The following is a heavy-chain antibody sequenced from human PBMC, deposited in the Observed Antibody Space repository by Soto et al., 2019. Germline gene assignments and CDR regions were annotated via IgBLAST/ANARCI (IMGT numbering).Heavy chain of an antibody. CDR2: INHSGST. CDR1: GGSFSCYY. CDR3: ARLRGWLVRWSDYYYYGMDV. V-gene: IGHV4-34*01. J-gene: IGHJ6*02. Sequence: SETLSLTCPVYGGSFSCYYWSWSRQPPGKGLEWIGEINHSGSTNYNPSLKSRVTISVDTSKNQFSLKLSSVTAADTAVYYCARLRGWLVRWSDYYYYGMDVWGQGTTVTVSS. D-gene: IGHD6-19*01.